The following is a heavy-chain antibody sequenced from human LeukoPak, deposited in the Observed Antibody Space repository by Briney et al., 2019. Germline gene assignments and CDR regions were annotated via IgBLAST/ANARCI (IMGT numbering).Heavy chain of an antibody. Sequence: GGSLRLSCAASGFIFSTYAMSWVRQAPGKGLEWVLCISGSGDSTSYADSVKGRFTISRDNSKNTLYLQMSSLRAEDTAVYYCAKDGDIATRPYYFDYWGQGTLVTVSS. CDR2: ISGSGDST. CDR3: AKDGDIATRPYYFDY. D-gene: IGHD6-6*01. V-gene: IGHV3-23*01. J-gene: IGHJ4*02. CDR1: GFIFSTYA.